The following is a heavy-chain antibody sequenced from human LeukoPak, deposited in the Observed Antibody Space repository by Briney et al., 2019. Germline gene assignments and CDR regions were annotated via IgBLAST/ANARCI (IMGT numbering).Heavy chain of an antibody. V-gene: IGHV3-23*01. D-gene: IGHD3-10*01. CDR1: GFTFSNYG. CDR3: ASHYGSGSSNWLDP. Sequence: GGSLRLSCAASGFTFSNYGMSWVRQAPGRGWEWVSAISGSGDSTYYADSVKGRFTISRDNSKNTLYLQMNSLRAEDTAVYYCASHYGSGSSNWLDPWGQGPWSPSPQ. CDR2: ISGSGDST. J-gene: IGHJ5*02.